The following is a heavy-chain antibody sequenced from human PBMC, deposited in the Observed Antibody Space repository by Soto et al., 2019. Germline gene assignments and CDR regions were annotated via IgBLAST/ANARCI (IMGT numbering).Heavy chain of an antibody. J-gene: IGHJ2*01. V-gene: IGHV3-30-3*01. CDR1: GFTFSSYD. D-gene: IGHD4-4*01. CDR3: ARPLWRNDYNWGYFDL. CDR2: ISYDGSNK. Sequence: QVQLVESGGGVVQPGRSLRLSCAASGFTFSSYDMHWVRQAPGKGLEWVAVISYDGSNKYYADSVKGRFTISRDNSNNTMYLQINSLRAEDTAVYYCARPLWRNDYNWGYFDLWDRGTLVTVYS.